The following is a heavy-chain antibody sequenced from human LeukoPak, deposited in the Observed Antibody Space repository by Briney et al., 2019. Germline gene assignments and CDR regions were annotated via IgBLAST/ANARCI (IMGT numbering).Heavy chain of an antibody. CDR2: MNPNSGNT. D-gene: IGHD3-22*01. Sequence: ASVTVSFKASGYTFTSYDINEVRQAAGQGREGMGWMNPNSGNTGYAEKFQGRVTMTRNTSISTAYMELSSLRSEDTAVYYCVRELTYYYDVSGPPHWGQGTLVTVSS. J-gene: IGHJ4*02. CDR1: GYTFTSYD. V-gene: IGHV1-8*01. CDR3: VRELTYYYDVSGPPH.